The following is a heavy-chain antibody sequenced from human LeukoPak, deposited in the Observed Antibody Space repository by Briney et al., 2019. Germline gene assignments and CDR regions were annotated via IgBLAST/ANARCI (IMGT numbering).Heavy chain of an antibody. V-gene: IGHV3-30*02. CDR3: ANDPYSSSWYGGLDY. CDR2: IRYDGSNK. Sequence: QSGGSLRLSCAASGFTFSSYGMHWVRQAPGKGLEWVAFIRYDGSNKYYADSVKGRFTISRDNSKNTLYLQMNSLRAEDTAVYYCANDPYSSSWYGGLDYWGQGTLVTVSS. J-gene: IGHJ4*02. D-gene: IGHD6-13*01. CDR1: GFTFSSYG.